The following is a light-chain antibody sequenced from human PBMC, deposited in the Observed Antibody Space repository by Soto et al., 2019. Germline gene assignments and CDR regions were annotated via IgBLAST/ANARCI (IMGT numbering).Light chain of an antibody. Sequence: QSVLTXPPSASGSPGQSVTISCTGTSSDVGGYKYVSWYQQYPGKAPKLMIYAVNKRPSGVPDRFSGSKSGNTASLTVSGLQAEDEADYYCSSYAGSNNYVFGTGTKVTVL. CDR1: SSDVGGYKY. J-gene: IGLJ1*01. CDR3: SSYAGSNNYV. V-gene: IGLV2-8*01. CDR2: AVN.